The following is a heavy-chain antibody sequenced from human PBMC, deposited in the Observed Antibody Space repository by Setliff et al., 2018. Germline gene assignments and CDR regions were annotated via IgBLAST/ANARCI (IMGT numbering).Heavy chain of an antibody. CDR1: GYSLAGYP. CDR2: INPDSGDT. Sequence: GASVKVSCKTSGYSLAGYPLHWVRQAPGQGLEWMGWINPDSGDTNYAQKFQGRVTMTRDTSLQTAYLELSSLRSDDTAVYYCARMTGFLYMDVWGKGTPVTVSS. J-gene: IGHJ6*04. D-gene: IGHD3-3*01. V-gene: IGHV1-2*02. CDR3: ARMTGFLYMDV.